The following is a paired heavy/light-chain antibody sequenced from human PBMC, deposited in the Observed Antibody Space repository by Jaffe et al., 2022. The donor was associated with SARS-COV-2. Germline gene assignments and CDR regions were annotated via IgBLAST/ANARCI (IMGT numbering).Heavy chain of an antibody. CDR3: ARLGVDSEGH. CDR1: GYNFANYW. D-gene: IGHD5-12*01. Sequence: EVHLVQSGAEVKKPGESLKISCQVSGYNFANYWLAWVRQMPGKGLEWMGTIYPGDSDTKYSPSFQGQVTFSADKSISTAYLQWSSLKASDTAMYYCARLGVDSEGHWGQGTLVTVSS. J-gene: IGHJ4*02. CDR2: IYPGDSDT. V-gene: IGHV5-51*01.
Light chain of an antibody. CDR3: QSYDSSLHWV. Sequence: FMLTQPHSVSASPGKTITISCARSSGSIGSKFVQWFQQRPGSGPTTVIYHDNRRPSGVPARFSGSVDTSSNSASLTISGLQTEDEADYYCQSYDSSLHWVFGGGTKLTVL. CDR2: HDN. V-gene: IGLV6-57*03. J-gene: IGLJ3*02. CDR1: SGSIGSKF.